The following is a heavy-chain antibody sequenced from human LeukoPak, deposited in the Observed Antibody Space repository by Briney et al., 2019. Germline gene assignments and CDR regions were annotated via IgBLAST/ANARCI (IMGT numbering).Heavy chain of an antibody. V-gene: IGHV3-21*01. D-gene: IGHD6-25*01. Sequence: PGGSLRLSCAASGFTFSTYIMNWVRQAPGKGLEWVSSIGSSANYIYYADSVKGRFTISRDNAKNSLYLQMNSLRAEDTAVYHCARDDIAAAPAIGSYYYYYMDVWGKGTTVTISS. CDR2: IGSSANYI. CDR3: ARDDIAAAPAIGSYYYYYMDV. CDR1: GFTFSTYI. J-gene: IGHJ6*03.